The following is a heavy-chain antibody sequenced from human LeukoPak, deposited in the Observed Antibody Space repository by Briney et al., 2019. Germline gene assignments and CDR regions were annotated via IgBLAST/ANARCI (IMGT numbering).Heavy chain of an antibody. V-gene: IGHV1-2*02. J-gene: IGHJ4*02. D-gene: IGHD6-13*01. CDR1: GYTFTGYY. CDR3: ARGPYYSSSWHFDY. Sequence: ASVKVSCKASGYTFTGYYMRWARQAPGQGLEWMGWINPNGGGTNYAQKFQGRVTMTRDMSISTAYMELSRLRSDDTAVYYCARGPYYSSSWHFDYWGQGTLVTVSS. CDR2: INPNGGGT.